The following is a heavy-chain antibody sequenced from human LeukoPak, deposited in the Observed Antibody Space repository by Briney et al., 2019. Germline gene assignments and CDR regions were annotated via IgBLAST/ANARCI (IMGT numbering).Heavy chain of an antibody. Sequence: GGSLRLSCAASGFTFDDYAMHWVRQAPGKGLEWVSGISWNSGSIGYADSVKGRFTTSRDNAKNSLYLQMNSLRAEDTAVYYCARSGNYVGYYFDYWGQGTLVTVSS. CDR2: ISWNSGSI. D-gene: IGHD3-16*01. CDR1: GFTFDDYA. J-gene: IGHJ4*02. V-gene: IGHV3-9*01. CDR3: ARSGNYVGYYFDY.